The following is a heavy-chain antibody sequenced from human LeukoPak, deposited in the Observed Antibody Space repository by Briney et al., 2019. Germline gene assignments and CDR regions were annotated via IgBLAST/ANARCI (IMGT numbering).Heavy chain of an antibody. CDR2: IGTYGGDT. CDR3: ARDLWNFYDDSGYNRDFDS. Sequence: ASVKVSCKATSRISWVRQAPGQGLEWMGWIGTYGGDTYYAQKFQGRITVTTDTSTSTVYLELRNLRSDDTAVYYCARDLWNFYDDSGYNRDFDSWGQGTLVTVSS. J-gene: IGHJ5*01. V-gene: IGHV1-18*01. CDR1: TSR. D-gene: IGHD3-22*01.